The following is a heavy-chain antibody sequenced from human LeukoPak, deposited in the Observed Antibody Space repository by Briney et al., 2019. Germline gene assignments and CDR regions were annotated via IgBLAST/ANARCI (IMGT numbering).Heavy chain of an antibody. CDR2: ISSSSSYI. J-gene: IGHJ4*02. CDR1: GFTFSSYS. Sequence: PGGSLRLSCAASGFTFSSYSMNWVRQAPGKGLEWVSSISSSSSYIYYADSVKGRFTISRDNAKNLLYLQMNSLRAEDTAVYYCARDISASYYDSSGYYPFDYWGQGTLVTVSS. V-gene: IGHV3-21*01. D-gene: IGHD3-22*01. CDR3: ARDISASYYDSSGYYPFDY.